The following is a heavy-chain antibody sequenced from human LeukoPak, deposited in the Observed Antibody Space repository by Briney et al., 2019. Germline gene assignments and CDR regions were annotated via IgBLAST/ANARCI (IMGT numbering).Heavy chain of an antibody. J-gene: IGHJ4*02. CDR2: IGWNSGSI. Sequence: SLRLSCAASGFPFCDYAMHWVRPPPGKGLEWVSGIGWNSGSIVYADSVRGRFTISRDNAKNSLYLQMKSLRAEDMALYYCAKSKTLAVAGAIDHWGQGALVTVSS. CDR1: GFPFCDYA. CDR3: AKSKTLAVAGAIDH. V-gene: IGHV3-9*03. D-gene: IGHD6-19*01.